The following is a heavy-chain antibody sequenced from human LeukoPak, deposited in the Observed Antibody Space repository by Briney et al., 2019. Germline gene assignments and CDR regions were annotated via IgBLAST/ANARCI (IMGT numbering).Heavy chain of an antibody. Sequence: AASVKVSCKASGYTFTSYYMHWVRQAPGQGLEWMGIINPSGGSTSYAQKFQGRVTMTRDTSTSTVYMELSSLRSEDTAVYYCARSYYDSSATIFGVVTTYYYYYMDVWGKGTTVTVSS. J-gene: IGHJ6*03. CDR1: GYTFTSYY. D-gene: IGHD3-3*01. CDR3: ARSYYDSSATIFGVVTTYYYYYMDV. CDR2: INPSGGST. V-gene: IGHV1-46*01.